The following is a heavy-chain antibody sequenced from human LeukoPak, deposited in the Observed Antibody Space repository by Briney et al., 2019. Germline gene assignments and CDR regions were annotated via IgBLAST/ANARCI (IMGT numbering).Heavy chain of an antibody. CDR2: INPNSGGT. D-gene: IGHD5-24*01. V-gene: IGHV1-2*02. J-gene: IGHJ6*02. CDR3: ARGRWLQNYYGMDV. CDR1: GYTFTGYY. Sequence: ASVKVSCKASGYTFTGYYMHWVRRAPGQGLEWMGWINPNSGGTNYAQKFQGRVTMTRDTSISTAYMELSRLRSDDTAVYYCARGRWLQNYYGMDVWGQGTTVTVSS.